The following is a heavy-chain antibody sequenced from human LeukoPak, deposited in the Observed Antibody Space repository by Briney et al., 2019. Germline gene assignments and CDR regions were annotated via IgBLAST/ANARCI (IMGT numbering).Heavy chain of an antibody. D-gene: IGHD5-12*01. V-gene: IGHV1-2*02. CDR3: ARRIAVATTDYYYGMDV. CDR1: GYTLTGYY. CDR2: INPNSGGT. Sequence: GSVKVSCKASGYTLTGYYMHWVRQAPGQGLEGMGWINPNSGGTNYAQKFQGRVTMTRDTSISTAYMELSRLRSDDTAVYYCARRIAVATTDYYYGMDVWGQGTTVTVSS. J-gene: IGHJ6*02.